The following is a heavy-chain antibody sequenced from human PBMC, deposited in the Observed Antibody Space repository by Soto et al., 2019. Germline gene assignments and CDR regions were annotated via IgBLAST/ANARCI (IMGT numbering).Heavy chain of an antibody. Sequence: TSETLSVTCAVYGGSFSGYYWSWIRQPPGKGLEWIGEINHSGSTNYNPSLKSRVTISVDTSKNQFSLKLSSVTAADTAVYYCARGLGDILTGYYLRWFDPWGQGTLVTVS. CDR3: ARGLGDILTGYYLRWFDP. J-gene: IGHJ5*02. CDR1: GGSFSGYY. CDR2: INHSGST. V-gene: IGHV4-34*01. D-gene: IGHD3-9*01.